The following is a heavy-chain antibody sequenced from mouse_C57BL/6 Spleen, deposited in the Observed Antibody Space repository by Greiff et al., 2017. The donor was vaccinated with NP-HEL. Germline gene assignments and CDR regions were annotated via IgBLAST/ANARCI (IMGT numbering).Heavy chain of an antibody. Sequence: EVKVVESGGDLVKPGGSLKLSCAASGFTFSSYGMSWVRQTPDKRLEWVATISSGGSYTYYPDSVKGRFTISRDNAKNTLYLQMSSLKSEDTAMYYCARSFLLDYAMDYWGQGTSVTVSS. CDR3: ARSFLLDYAMDY. J-gene: IGHJ4*01. D-gene: IGHD2-10*01. V-gene: IGHV5-6*01. CDR1: GFTFSSYG. CDR2: ISSGGSYT.